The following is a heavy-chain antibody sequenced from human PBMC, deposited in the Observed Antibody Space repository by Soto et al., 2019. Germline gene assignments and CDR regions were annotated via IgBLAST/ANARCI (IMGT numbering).Heavy chain of an antibody. CDR3: AKGRSSWYFDL. CDR2: VSYDGSKT. J-gene: IGHJ2*01. CDR1: GFTFSSYD. V-gene: IGHV3-30*18. Sequence: QVQLVESGGGVVQPGRSLRLTCAASGFTFSSYDMHWVRQAPGKGLEWVAVVSYDGSKTYYADSVKGRFSISRDNSKNTLDLQMNSLDAEDTAVYYCAKGRSSWYFDLWGRGTLVTVSS.